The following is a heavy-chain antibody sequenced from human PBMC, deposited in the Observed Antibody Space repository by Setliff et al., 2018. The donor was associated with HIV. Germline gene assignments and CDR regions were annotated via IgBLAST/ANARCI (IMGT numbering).Heavy chain of an antibody. V-gene: IGHV4-34*01. J-gene: IGHJ4*01. D-gene: IGHD2-15*01. Sequence: SETLSLTCAVYGGSFSTYYWSWIRQSPGKRLEWLGEVNHSGGTNYNPSLKRRLIISSDASKNQFSLRLKSVTAADTAVYFCARRILRSAFDFWGHGTLGTV. CDR1: GGSFSTYY. CDR3: ARRILRSAFDF. CDR2: VNHSGGT.